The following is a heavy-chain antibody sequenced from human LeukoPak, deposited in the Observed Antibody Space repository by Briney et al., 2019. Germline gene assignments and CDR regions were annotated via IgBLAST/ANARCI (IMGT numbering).Heavy chain of an antibody. CDR3: ARRTGWYYFDY. D-gene: IGHD6-19*01. Sequence: PSETLSLTCTVSGGSISSSSYYWGWIRQPPGKGLEYIGSIYYSGSTYCNPSLKSRVTISVDTSKNEFSLKLSSVTAADTAVYYCARRTGWYYFDYWGQGTLVTVSS. CDR2: IYYSGST. V-gene: IGHV4-39*01. CDR1: GGSISSSSYY. J-gene: IGHJ4*02.